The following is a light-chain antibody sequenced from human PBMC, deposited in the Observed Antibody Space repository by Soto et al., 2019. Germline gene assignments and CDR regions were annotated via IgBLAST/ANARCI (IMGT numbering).Light chain of an antibody. CDR1: SSDVGGYNY. Sequence: QSALTQPPSASGSPGQSVTISCTGTSSDVGGYNYVSWYQHHPGKAPKLMIYEVSKRPSGVPDRFSGSKSGNTASLTVSGLQSEDEADYYCCSYAGSNGVFCGVTKLTVL. CDR3: CSYAGSNGV. CDR2: EVS. J-gene: IGLJ2*01. V-gene: IGLV2-8*01.